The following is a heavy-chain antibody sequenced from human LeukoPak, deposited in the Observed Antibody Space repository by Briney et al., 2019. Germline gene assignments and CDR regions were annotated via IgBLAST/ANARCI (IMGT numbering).Heavy chain of an antibody. CDR2: IYNSGST. CDR3: ARGGCSSTSCSLLGY. J-gene: IGHJ4*02. V-gene: IGHV4-31*03. Sequence: SETLSLTCTVSGGSISSGGYYWSWIRQHPGKGLEWIGYIYNSGSTYYNPSLKGRVTISVDTSKNQFSLKLSSVTAADTAVHYCARGGCSSTSCSLLGYWGQGTLVTVSS. D-gene: IGHD2-2*01. CDR1: GGSISSGGYY.